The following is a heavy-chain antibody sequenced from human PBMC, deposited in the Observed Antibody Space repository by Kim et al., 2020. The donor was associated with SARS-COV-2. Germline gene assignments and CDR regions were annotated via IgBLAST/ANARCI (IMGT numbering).Heavy chain of an antibody. J-gene: IGHJ1*01. CDR3: AREGGPAVGDGPVQH. V-gene: IGHV3-7*01. D-gene: IGHD2-21*01. Sequence: DSVKGRVTISRDNAKNALYLQMNRLRAEDTAVYYCAREGGPAVGDGPVQHWGQGTLVTVSS.